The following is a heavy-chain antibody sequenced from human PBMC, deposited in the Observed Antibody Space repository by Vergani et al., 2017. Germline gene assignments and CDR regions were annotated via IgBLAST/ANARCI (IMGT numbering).Heavy chain of an antibody. D-gene: IGHD6-19*01. V-gene: IGHV3-23*01. CDR1: GFTFSSYA. CDR2: ISGSGGST. J-gene: IGHJ4*02. CDR3: AKVQSRGWLEKGFDY. Sequence: EVQLLESGGGLVQPGGSLRLSCAASGFTFSSYAMSWVRQAPGKGLEWVSAISGSGGSTYYADSVKGRFTISRDTSKNTLYLQMNSLRAEDTAVYYCAKVQSRGWLEKGFDYWGQGTLVTVSS.